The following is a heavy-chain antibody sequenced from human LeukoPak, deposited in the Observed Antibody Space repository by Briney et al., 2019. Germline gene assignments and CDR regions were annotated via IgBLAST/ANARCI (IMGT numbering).Heavy chain of an antibody. CDR2: INPNSGGT. J-gene: IGHJ3*02. Sequence: ASVKVSCKASGYTITDYYLHWVRQAPGQGLEWMGWINPNSGGTNYAQKFQGWVTMTRDTSISTAYMELSRLRSDDTAVYYCAREEATTTNGAFDIWGQGTMVTVSS. CDR1: GYTITDYY. V-gene: IGHV1-2*04. D-gene: IGHD1-26*01. CDR3: AREEATTTNGAFDI.